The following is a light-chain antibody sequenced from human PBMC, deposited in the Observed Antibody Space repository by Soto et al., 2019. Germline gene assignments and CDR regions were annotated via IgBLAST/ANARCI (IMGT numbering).Light chain of an antibody. Sequence: QSALTQPASVSGSPGQSITISCTGTSNDIGGYIYVSWYQQHPGKAPKLMIYEVSNRPSGVSNRFSGSKSGNTASLTISGLHAEDEADYYCSSYSRSSFYVFGTGTKLTVL. J-gene: IGLJ1*01. CDR1: SNDIGGYIY. CDR2: EVS. V-gene: IGLV2-14*01. CDR3: SSYSRSSFYV.